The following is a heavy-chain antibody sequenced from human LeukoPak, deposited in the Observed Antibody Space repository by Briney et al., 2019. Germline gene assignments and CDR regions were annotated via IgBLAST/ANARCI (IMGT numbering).Heavy chain of an antibody. CDR2: IKEDGSQK. J-gene: IGHJ4*02. CDR3: TRDQT. CDR1: GFTFSNYA. V-gene: IGHV3-7*01. Sequence: GGSLRLSCAASGFTFSNYAMHWVRQAPGKGLEWVANIKEDGSQKYYMDSVKGRFTISRDNAKSSLFLQMNNLRVEDTAVYYCTRDQTWGQGTLVTVSS.